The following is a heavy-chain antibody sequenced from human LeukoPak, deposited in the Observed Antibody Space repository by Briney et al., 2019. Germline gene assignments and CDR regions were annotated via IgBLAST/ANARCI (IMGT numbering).Heavy chain of an antibody. CDR3: VRGDCFHF. Sequence: PGGSLRLSCTVSGFFYSNYGEHWVRQAPGKGLVWVSRVNSDGRFTKYADSVKGRFTISRDNAKNTLYLQMNSLRAEDTSMYYCVRGDCFHFWGQGTLVTVSS. J-gene: IGHJ4*02. V-gene: IGHV3-74*03. CDR1: GFFYSNYG. CDR2: VNSDGRFT.